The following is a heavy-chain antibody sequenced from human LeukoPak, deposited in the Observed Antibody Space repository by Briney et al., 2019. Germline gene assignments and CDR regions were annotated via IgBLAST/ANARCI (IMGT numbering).Heavy chain of an antibody. CDR1: GGSISSSSYY. CDR3: ARDKSRLYSSSPNFDF. CDR2: IYYSGST. V-gene: IGHV4-39*07. J-gene: IGHJ4*02. D-gene: IGHD6-6*01. Sequence: PSETLSLTCTVSGGSISSSSYYWGWIRQPPGKGLEWIGSIYYSGSTYYNPSLKSRVTISVDTSKNQFSLKLSSVTAADTAVYYCARDKSRLYSSSPNFDFWAREPWSPSPQ.